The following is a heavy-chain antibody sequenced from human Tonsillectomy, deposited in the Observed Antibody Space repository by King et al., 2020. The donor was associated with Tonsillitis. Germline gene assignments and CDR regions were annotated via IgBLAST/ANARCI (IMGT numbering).Heavy chain of an antibody. CDR2: IYSSWSA. Sequence: VQLQESGPGLVKASETLSLTCSVSRGSISNYYWSWIRQPPGKGLEWIGYIYSSWSANYNPSLKSRVTRSVDTSKNQFSLKLTSVTAADTAVYYCARDHSGSYLDYFDSWGQGTLVTVSS. CDR1: RGSISNYY. CDR3: ARDHSGSYLDYFDS. J-gene: IGHJ4*02. D-gene: IGHD1-26*01. V-gene: IGHV4-59*01.